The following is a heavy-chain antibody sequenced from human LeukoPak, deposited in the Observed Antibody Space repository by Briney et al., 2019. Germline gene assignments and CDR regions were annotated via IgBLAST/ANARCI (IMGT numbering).Heavy chain of an antibody. J-gene: IGHJ4*02. CDR2: IYSGGST. V-gene: IGHV3-66*01. CDR3: AKSGYNRFDY. CDR1: EFSVGSNY. Sequence: GGSLRLSCAASEFSVGSNYMTWVRQAPGKGLEWVSLIYSGGSTYYADSVKGRFTISRDNSKNTLYLQMNSLRAEDTAVYYCAKSGYNRFDYWGQGTRVTVSS. D-gene: IGHD5-24*01.